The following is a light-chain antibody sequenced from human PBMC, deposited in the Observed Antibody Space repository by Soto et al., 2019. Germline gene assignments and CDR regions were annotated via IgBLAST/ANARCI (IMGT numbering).Light chain of an antibody. CDR3: CSYAGSSVWV. V-gene: IGLV2-23*02. Sequence: QSVLTQHASVSGSPGQSITISCTGTSSDVGSYNLVSWYQQHPGKAPKLMIYEVSKRPSGVSNRFSGSKSGNTASLTISGLQAEDEADYYCCSYAGSSVWVFGGGTQLTVL. J-gene: IGLJ3*02. CDR2: EVS. CDR1: SSDVGSYNL.